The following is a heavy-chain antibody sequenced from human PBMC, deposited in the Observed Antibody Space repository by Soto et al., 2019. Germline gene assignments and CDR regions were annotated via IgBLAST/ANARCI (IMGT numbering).Heavy chain of an antibody. V-gene: IGHV3-23*01. D-gene: IGHD3-10*01. Sequence: EVQLLESGGGLVQPGGSLRLSFAASGFTFSNYAMSWVRQAPGKGLEWVSSISGSGISLYYADSVKGRFTISRDNSKNTLYLQMNSLRAEDTAVYYCAKDHKFGEPPWGQGTLVTVSS. J-gene: IGHJ5*02. CDR3: AKDHKFGEPP. CDR1: GFTFSNYA. CDR2: ISGSGISL.